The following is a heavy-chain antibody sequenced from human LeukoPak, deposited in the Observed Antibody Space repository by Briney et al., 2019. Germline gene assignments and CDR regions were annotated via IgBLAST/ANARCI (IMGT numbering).Heavy chain of an antibody. D-gene: IGHD3/OR15-3a*01. CDR1: GGSISSYY. V-gene: IGHV4-59*01. CDR3: VTYSLDSESSSWYFDL. CDR2: IYYSGST. J-gene: IGHJ2*01. Sequence: ASETLSLTCTVSGGSISSYYWGWIRQPPGKGLEWIGYIYYSGSTNYNSSLNSRVTISVDTSRNQFSLKLSSVTAADTAVYYCVTYSLDSESSSWYFDLWGRGALVTVSS.